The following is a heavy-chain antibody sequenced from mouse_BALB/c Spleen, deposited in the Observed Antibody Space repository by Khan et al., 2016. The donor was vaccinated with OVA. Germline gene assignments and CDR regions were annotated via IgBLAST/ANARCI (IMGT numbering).Heavy chain of an antibody. J-gene: IGHJ2*01. CDR1: GYTFSTYW. Sequence: QVQLKQSGAALAKPGASVKMSCKASGYTFSTYWMHWVKQRPGQGLEWIGYINPTSGYTDYNETFKDKATLSADKSSSTAYMQLSRLTSEDSAVYYCTRDRIEYWGQGTTLTVSS. CDR3: TRDRIEY. V-gene: IGHV1-7*01. CDR2: INPTSGYT.